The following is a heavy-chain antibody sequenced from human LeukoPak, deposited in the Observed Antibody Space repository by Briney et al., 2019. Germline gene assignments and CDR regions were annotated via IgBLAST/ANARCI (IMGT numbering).Heavy chain of an antibody. J-gene: IGHJ4*02. V-gene: IGHV3-23*01. CDR3: ARVETAMVTPHCAY. Sequence: QTGGSLRLSCAASGFTFSSYAMSWVRQAPGKGLEWVSAISGSGGSTYYADSVKGRFTISRDNSKNTLYLQMNSLRAEDTAVYYCARVETAMVTPHCAYWGQGTLVTVSS. CDR2: ISGSGGST. CDR1: GFTFSSYA. D-gene: IGHD5-18*01.